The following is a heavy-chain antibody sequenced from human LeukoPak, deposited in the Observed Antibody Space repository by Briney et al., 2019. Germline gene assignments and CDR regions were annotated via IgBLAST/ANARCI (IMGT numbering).Heavy chain of an antibody. Sequence: ASVKVSCKASGFSLTTYSINWVRQAPGQGLEWMGWNNTYSGTPTYAQGFTGRFVFSLDTSVSTAYLQISSLKAEDTAVYYCARDFRTSSFDPWGQGSLVTVSS. J-gene: IGHJ5*02. CDR1: GFSLTTYS. V-gene: IGHV7-4-1*02. CDR2: NNTYSGTP. D-gene: IGHD2-2*01. CDR3: ARDFRTSSFDP.